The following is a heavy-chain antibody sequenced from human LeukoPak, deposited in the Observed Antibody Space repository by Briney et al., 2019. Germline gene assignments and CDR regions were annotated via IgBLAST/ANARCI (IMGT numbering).Heavy chain of an antibody. CDR3: AKAASGSYSIDY. J-gene: IGHJ4*02. V-gene: IGHV3-30*18. D-gene: IGHD1-26*01. CDR1: GFTFSSYG. CDR2: ISYDGSNK. Sequence: PGRSLRLSCAASGFTFSSYGMHWVRQAPGKGLEWVAVISYDGSNKYYADSVKGRFTISRDNSKNTLYLQMNSLRAEDTAVYYCAKAASGSYSIDYWGQGTLVTVSS.